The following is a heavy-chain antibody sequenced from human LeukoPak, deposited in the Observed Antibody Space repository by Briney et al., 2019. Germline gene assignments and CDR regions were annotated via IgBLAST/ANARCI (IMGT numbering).Heavy chain of an antibody. Sequence: GGSLRLSCTVSGFTVSSNSMSWVRQAPGKGPEWVSFIYSAGSTHYSDSVKGRFTISIDNSKNTLYLQMNSLRVEDTAVYYCAKDLPFYGSGTYGAFDFWGQGTLVTVSS. CDR3: AKDLPFYGSGTYGAFDF. CDR2: IYSAGST. V-gene: IGHV3-53*01. J-gene: IGHJ3*01. D-gene: IGHD3-10*01. CDR1: GFTVSSNS.